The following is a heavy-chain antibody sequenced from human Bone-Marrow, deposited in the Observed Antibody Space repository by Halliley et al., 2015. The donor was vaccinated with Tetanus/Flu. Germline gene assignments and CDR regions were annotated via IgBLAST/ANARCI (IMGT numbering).Heavy chain of an antibody. CDR2: PSDSET. J-gene: IGHJ6*02. CDR3: ARHVRTNSYGWGIGNYGMDV. D-gene: IGHD5-18*01. Sequence: PSDSETKYSPSFEGHVTISGDKSINTAYLQWSSLKASDSAMYFCARHVRTNSYGWGIGNYGMDVWGQGTTVTVSS. V-gene: IGHV5-10-1*01.